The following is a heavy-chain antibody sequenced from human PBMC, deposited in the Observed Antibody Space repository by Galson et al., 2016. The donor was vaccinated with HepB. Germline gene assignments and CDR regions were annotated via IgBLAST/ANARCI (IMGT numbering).Heavy chain of an antibody. CDR1: GYTFTGYF. CDR3: ARGIIAALRVDP. V-gene: IGHV1-2*02. Sequence: SVKVSCKASGYTFTGYFIHWVRQAPGQGLEWMGWINPNFGDTDYAHDFQGRVTLTRDTSISTAYMELSSLRSDDTAVYYCARGIIAALRVDPWGQGTLVTVSS. J-gene: IGHJ5*02. CDR2: INPNFGDT. D-gene: IGHD6-6*01.